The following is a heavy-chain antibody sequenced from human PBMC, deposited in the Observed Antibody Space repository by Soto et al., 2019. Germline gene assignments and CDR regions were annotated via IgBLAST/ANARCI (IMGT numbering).Heavy chain of an antibody. CDR2: INPNSGGT. V-gene: IGHV1-2*02. CDR1: GYTFTGYY. CDR3: ARDQGCSSTSCYRRVYYYGMDV. J-gene: IGHJ6*02. Sequence: GASVKVSCKASGYTFTGYYMHWVRQAPGQGLEWMGWINPNSGGTNYAQKFQGRVTMTRDTSISTAYMELSRLRSDDTAVYYCARDQGCSSTSCYRRVYYYGMDVWGQGTTVTVS. D-gene: IGHD2-2*01.